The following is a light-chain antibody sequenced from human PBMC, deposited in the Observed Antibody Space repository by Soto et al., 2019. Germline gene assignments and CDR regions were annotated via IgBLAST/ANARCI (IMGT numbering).Light chain of an antibody. J-gene: IGKJ1*01. CDR2: GAS. Sequence: EIVLTQSPGTLSLSPGERATLSCRASQSVSSSYLAWYQQKPGQAPRLLIYGASSRATGIPDRFSGSGSGTDFTLTISRLEPEDFALYYCQQYIDWPTTFGQGTKVDI. CDR3: QQYIDWPTT. CDR1: QSVSSSY. V-gene: IGKV3-20*01.